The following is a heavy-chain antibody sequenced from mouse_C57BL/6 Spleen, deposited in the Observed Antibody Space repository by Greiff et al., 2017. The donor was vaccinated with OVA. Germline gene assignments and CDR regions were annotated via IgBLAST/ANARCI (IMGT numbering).Heavy chain of an antibody. Sequence: QVQLQQPGAELVKPGASVKLSCKASGYTFTSYWMHWVKQRPGQGLEWIGMIHPNSGSTNYNEKFKSKATLTVDKSSSTAYMQLSSLTSEDSAVYYCARVPNYYDGSSRYYFDYWGQGTTLTVSS. D-gene: IGHD1-1*01. J-gene: IGHJ2*01. CDR1: GYTFTSYW. V-gene: IGHV1-64*01. CDR2: IHPNSGST. CDR3: ARVPNYYDGSSRYYFDY.